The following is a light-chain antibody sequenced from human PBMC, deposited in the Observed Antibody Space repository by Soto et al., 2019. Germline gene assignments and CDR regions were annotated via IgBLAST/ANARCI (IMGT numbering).Light chain of an antibody. J-gene: IGKJ1*01. CDR2: DAS. CDR3: QQYNNWPWT. V-gene: IGKV3-11*01. CDR1: QSVSSC. Sequence: EIVLTQSPATLSLSPGERATLSCRASQSVSSCLAWYQQKPGQAPRLLIYDASNRATGISARFSGSGSGTDFTLTITSLEPEDSAVYYCQQYNNWPWTFGQGTKVDIK.